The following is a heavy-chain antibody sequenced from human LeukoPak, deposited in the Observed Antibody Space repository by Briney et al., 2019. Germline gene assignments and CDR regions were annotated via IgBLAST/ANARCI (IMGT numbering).Heavy chain of an antibody. CDR1: GYSFTSYW. D-gene: IGHD2-15*01. CDR2: IDPSDSYT. J-gene: IGHJ6*02. Sequence: GESLKISCKGSGYSFTSYWISWVRQMPGKGLEWMGKIDPSDSYTNYSPSFQGHATISADKSISTAYLQWSSLKASDTAMYYCARQDCSGGSCLYGVDVWGQGTTVTVSS. CDR3: ARQDCSGGSCLYGVDV. V-gene: IGHV5-10-1*01.